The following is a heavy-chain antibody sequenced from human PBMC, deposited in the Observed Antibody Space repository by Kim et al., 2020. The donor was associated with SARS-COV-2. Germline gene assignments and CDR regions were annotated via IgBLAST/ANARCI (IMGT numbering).Heavy chain of an antibody. CDR3: AKGYDSSGSGY. CDR2: ISGSGGNT. V-gene: IGHV3-23*01. D-gene: IGHD3-22*01. Sequence: GGSLRLSCAASGFTFSSYAMSWVRQAPGKGLEWVSAISGSGGNTNYGDSVKGRFTLSRDNSKNMLYLQMNSLRAEDMAVYYCAKGYDSSGSGYWGQGTLVTVSS. CDR1: GFTFSSYA. J-gene: IGHJ4*02.